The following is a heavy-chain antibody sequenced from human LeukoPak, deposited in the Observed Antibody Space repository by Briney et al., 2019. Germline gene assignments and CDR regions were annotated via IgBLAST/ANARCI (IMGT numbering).Heavy chain of an antibody. V-gene: IGHV3-21*01. D-gene: IGHD2-2*01. CDR3: ARAPTVLVGYCSSSSCQADY. J-gene: IGHJ4*02. Sequence: AGGSLRLSCAASGFTFSSYSMNWVRQAPGKGLEWVSAISSSSSYIYYADSVKGRFTISRDNAENSLYLQMNSLRVEDTAVYYCARAPTVLVGYCSSSSCQADYWGQGTLVTVSS. CDR1: GFTFSSYS. CDR2: ISSSSSYI.